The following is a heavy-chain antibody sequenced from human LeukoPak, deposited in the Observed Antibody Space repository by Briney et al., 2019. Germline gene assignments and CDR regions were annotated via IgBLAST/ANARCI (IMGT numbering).Heavy chain of an antibody. Sequence: PSETLSLTCIVSGGSISNYYWSWIRQPPGKGLEWIGHIHYSGTTSYNSSLKSRVTMSLDTSKNQFSLKLSSVTAADTALYYCARQENSGYYLSDSWGQGTLVTVSS. V-gene: IGHV4-59*01. CDR3: ARQENSGYYLSDS. J-gene: IGHJ4*02. CDR2: IHYSGTT. CDR1: GGSISNYY. D-gene: IGHD3-22*01.